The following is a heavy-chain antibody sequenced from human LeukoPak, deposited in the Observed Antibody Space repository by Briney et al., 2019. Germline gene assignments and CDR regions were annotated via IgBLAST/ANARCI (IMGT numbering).Heavy chain of an antibody. J-gene: IGHJ4*02. CDR1: GFTFSRYG. CDR3: AKDRPAGYSGYDPYFDY. Sequence: GGSLRLSCAASGFTFSRYGMHWVRQAPGKGLEWVAFIRYDESTKYYADSVKGRFTVSRDNSKNTLYLQMNSLRAEDTAVYYCAKDRPAGYSGYDPYFDYWGQGTLVTVSS. V-gene: IGHV3-30*02. D-gene: IGHD5-12*01. CDR2: IRYDESTK.